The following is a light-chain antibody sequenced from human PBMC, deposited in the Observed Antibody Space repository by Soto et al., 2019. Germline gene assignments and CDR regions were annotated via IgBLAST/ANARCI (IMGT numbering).Light chain of an antibody. J-gene: IGKJ1*01. Sequence: ESVLTQCPGTLSLSPGEIATLSFRASQSIRSGYLAWYPQKPGQAPRLIIFAASTRATGIPARFSGSGSGTDFILAINRLEPEDFAVYYCQQYGSSQWPVGQGT. CDR3: QQYGSSQWP. V-gene: IGKV3-20*01. CDR1: QSIRSGY. CDR2: AAS.